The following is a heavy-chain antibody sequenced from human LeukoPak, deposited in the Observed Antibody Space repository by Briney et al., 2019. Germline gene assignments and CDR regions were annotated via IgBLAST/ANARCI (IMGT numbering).Heavy chain of an antibody. V-gene: IGHV3-23*01. CDR3: AGDYYDSSEVAFDI. Sequence: GGSLRLSCTVSGFTVSSYNMNWVRQAPGKGLEWVSAISGSGGSTYYADSVKGRFTISRDNSKNTLYLQMNSLRAEDTAVYYCAGDYYDSSEVAFDIWGQGTMVTVSS. J-gene: IGHJ3*02. D-gene: IGHD3-22*01. CDR2: ISGSGGST. CDR1: GFTVSSYN.